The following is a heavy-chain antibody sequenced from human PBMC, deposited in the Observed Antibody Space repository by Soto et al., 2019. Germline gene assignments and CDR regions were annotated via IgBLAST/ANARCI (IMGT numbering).Heavy chain of an antibody. CDR2: INPSGGST. Sequence: SSVKVSCKASGYTFTSYDMHWVRQAPGQGLEWMGIINPSGGSTSYAQKFQGRVTMTRDTSTSTVYMELSSLRSEDTAVYYCARDGYGGGVRYGVGIDYWGQGNLVTVPS. CDR1: GYTFTSYD. D-gene: IGHD2-21*01. J-gene: IGHJ4*02. CDR3: ARDGYGGGVRYGVGIDY. V-gene: IGHV1-46*01.